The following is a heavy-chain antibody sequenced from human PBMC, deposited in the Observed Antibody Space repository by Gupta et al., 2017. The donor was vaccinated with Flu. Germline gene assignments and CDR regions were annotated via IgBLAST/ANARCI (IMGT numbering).Heavy chain of an antibody. V-gene: IGHV3-21*01. CDR2: ISSSSSYI. D-gene: IGHD2-2*03. CDR1: YGSYS. J-gene: IGHJ6*02. Sequence: YGSYSMNWVRQAPGKGLEWVSSISSSSSYIYYADSVKGRFTISRDNAKNSLYLQMNSLRAEDTAVYYCANIPEMDYYYGMDVWGQGTTVTVSS. CDR3: ANIPEMDYYYGMDV.